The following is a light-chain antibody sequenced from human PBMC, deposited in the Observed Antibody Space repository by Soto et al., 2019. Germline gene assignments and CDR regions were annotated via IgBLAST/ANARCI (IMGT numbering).Light chain of an antibody. CDR1: QDIRSD. CDR2: ATS. CDR3: LQDNKYPLT. J-gene: IGKJ5*01. V-gene: IGKV1-6*01. Sequence: AVQMTQFPSSLSASVGDRVTITCRASQDIRSDLGWYQQRPGKAPQLLIYATSSLQSGVPSRFSGSGSGTDFTLTITSLQPEDFATYHCLQDNKYPLTFCGGTRLEIK.